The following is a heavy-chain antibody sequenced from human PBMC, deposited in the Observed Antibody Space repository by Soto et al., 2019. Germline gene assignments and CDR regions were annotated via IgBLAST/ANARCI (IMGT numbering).Heavy chain of an antibody. CDR2: ISSGGGSI. D-gene: IGHD1-1*01. CDR1: GITFSVYA. Sequence: EVQLLESGGGLVQPGGSLRLSCSASGITFSVYAMSWVRQAPGKGPEGVSTISSGGGSIYYADSVKGRFNISRDNSKNRVYLQMNSLRAEDTAGYYCVMGWDMGRLEPKFDYWGQGTLVSVSS. CDR3: VMGWDMGRLEPKFDY. V-gene: IGHV3-23*01. J-gene: IGHJ4*02.